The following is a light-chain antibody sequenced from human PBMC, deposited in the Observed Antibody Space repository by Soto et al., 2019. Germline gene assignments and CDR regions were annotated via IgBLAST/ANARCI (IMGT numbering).Light chain of an antibody. CDR1: SSNIGAGYE. Sequence: QLVLTQPPSVSEAPGQRVTISCTGSSSNIGAGYEAHWYQQVPGTAPKLLSYENNNRPSGVPDRFSGSKSGTSASLAITGLQAEDEAEYYCQSYDSSLSGYVFGTGTEVTVL. V-gene: IGLV1-40*01. CDR2: ENN. CDR3: QSYDSSLSGYV. J-gene: IGLJ1*01.